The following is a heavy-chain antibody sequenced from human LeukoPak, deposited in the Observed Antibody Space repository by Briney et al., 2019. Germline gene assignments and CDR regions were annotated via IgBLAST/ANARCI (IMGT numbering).Heavy chain of an antibody. D-gene: IGHD3-22*01. CDR1: GFTFSSYA. CDR2: ISYDGSNK. Sequence: PGRSLRLSCAASGFTFSSYAMHWVRQAPGKGLEWVAVISYDGSNKYYADSVKGRFTISRDNSKNTLYLQMNSLRAEDTAVYYCARDPYYYDSSGYADYWGQGTLVTVSS. V-gene: IGHV3-30-3*01. J-gene: IGHJ4*02. CDR3: ARDPYYYDSSGYADY.